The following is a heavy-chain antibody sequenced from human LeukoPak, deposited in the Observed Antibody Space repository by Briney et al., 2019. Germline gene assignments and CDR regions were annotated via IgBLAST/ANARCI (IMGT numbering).Heavy chain of an antibody. Sequence: GGSLRLSCAASGFTFSSYGMHWVRQAPGKGLEWVAVIWYDGSNKYYADSVKGRFTISRDNSKNTLYLQMNSLRAEDTAVYYCARGLLYFDWPYFDYWGQGTLVTVSS. J-gene: IGHJ4*02. D-gene: IGHD3-9*01. CDR3: ARGLLYFDWPYFDY. V-gene: IGHV3-33*01. CDR2: IWYDGSNK. CDR1: GFTFSSYG.